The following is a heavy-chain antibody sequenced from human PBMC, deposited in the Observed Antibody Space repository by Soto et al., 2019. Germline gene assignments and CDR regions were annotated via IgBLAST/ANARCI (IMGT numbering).Heavy chain of an antibody. J-gene: IGHJ4*02. CDR3: ARVSEDTAIYYFDY. CDR1: GYTFTSYA. D-gene: IGHD5-18*01. Sequence: ASVKVSCKASGYTFTSYAMHWVRQAPGQRLEWMGWINAGNGNTKYSQKFQGRVTITRDTSASTAYMELSSLRSEDTAVYYCARVSEDTAIYYFDYWGQGTLVTVSS. V-gene: IGHV1-3*01. CDR2: INAGNGNT.